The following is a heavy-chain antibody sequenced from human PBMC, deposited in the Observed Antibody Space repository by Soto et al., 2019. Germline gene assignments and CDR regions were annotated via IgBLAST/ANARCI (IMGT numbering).Heavy chain of an antibody. Sequence: ASVKVSCKASGYTFTNYYMHWVRQAPGQGLEWMGIINPNGGTTTYAQKFQGRVTMTRDTSTSTVYMELSSLRSEDTAVYYCARDLMGYCSSTSCYQWPTQYYYYYGMDGWGQGNTVTLSS. V-gene: IGHV1-46*01. J-gene: IGHJ6*02. CDR1: GYTFTNYY. CDR2: INPNGGTT. CDR3: ARDLMGYCSSTSCYQWPTQYYYYYGMDG. D-gene: IGHD2-2*01.